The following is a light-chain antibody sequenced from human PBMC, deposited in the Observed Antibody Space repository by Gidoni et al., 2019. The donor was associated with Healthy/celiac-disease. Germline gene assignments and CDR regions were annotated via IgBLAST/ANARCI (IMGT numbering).Light chain of an antibody. J-gene: IGKJ5*01. V-gene: IGKV3-20*01. CDR3: QQYGSSPVA. Sequence: EIVLTQSPGTLSLSPGERATISCRASQSGSSSYLAWYQQKPGQAPRLLIYGASSRATGIPDRFSGSGSGTDFTLTISRLEPEDFAVYYCQQYGSSPVAFGQGTRLEIK. CDR2: GAS. CDR1: QSGSSSY.